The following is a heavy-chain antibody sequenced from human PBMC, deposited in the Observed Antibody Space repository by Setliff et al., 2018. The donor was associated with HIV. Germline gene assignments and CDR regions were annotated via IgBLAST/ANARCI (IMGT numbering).Heavy chain of an antibody. J-gene: IGHJ4*02. Sequence: SETLSLTCSVSGGSISSGSHYWGWIRQAPGKGLERIGNIYYSGTTFYNPSLKSRVSISVDTSRNEFSLKLTSVTAADTAVYYCAREFSSSSFDQWGQGTLVTVSS. CDR1: GGSISSGSHY. CDR3: AREFSSSSFDQ. D-gene: IGHD6-6*01. CDR2: IYYSGTT. V-gene: IGHV4-39*02.